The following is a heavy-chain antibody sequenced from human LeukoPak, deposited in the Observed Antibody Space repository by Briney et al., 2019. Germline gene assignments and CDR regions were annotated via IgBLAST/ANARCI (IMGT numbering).Heavy chain of an antibody. J-gene: IGHJ6*02. CDR2: ISSSSSYI. D-gene: IGHD3-3*01. Sequence: PGGSLRLSCAASGFTFSSYSMNWVRQAPGKGLEWVSSISSSSSYIYYADSVKGRFTISRDNAKNSLYLQMNSLRAEDTAVYYCARATTLDYDFWSGKVDYYYYGMDVWGQGTTVTVSS. CDR3: ARATTLDYDFWSGKVDYYYYGMDV. V-gene: IGHV3-21*01. CDR1: GFTFSSYS.